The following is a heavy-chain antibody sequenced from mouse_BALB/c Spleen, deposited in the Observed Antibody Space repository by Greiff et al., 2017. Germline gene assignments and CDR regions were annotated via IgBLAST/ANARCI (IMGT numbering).Heavy chain of an antibody. J-gene: IGHJ1*01. D-gene: IGHD1-1*01. CDR1: GFSLTSYG. CDR3: ARDAVVATDWDFDV. V-gene: IGHV2-9*02. Sequence: QVQLKESGPGLVAPSQSLSITCTVSGFSLTSYGVHWVRQPPGKGLEWLGVIWAGGSTNYNSALMSRLSISKDNSKSQVFLKMNSLQTDDTAMYYCARDAVVATDWDFDVWGAGTTVTVSS. CDR2: IWAGGST.